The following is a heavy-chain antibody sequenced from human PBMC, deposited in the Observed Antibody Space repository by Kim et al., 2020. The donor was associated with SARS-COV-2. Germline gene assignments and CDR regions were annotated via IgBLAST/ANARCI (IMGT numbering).Heavy chain of an antibody. CDR2: INPNSGGT. J-gene: IGHJ4*02. CDR1: GYTFTGHY. D-gene: IGHD2-21*01. CDR3: GRGCGGDCSYFNY. Sequence: ASVKVSCKASGYTFTGHYIHWVRLAPGQGPEWMGLINPNSGGTNYAQRFRGRVTMTRVTSISTAYMELSRLTSDDTAVYYCGRGCGGDCSYFNYWGQGTLVTVSS. V-gene: IGHV1-2*02.